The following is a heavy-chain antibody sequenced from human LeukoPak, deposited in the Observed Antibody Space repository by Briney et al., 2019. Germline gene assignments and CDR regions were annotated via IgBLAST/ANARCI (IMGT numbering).Heavy chain of an antibody. J-gene: IGHJ4*02. CDR2: IYYSGST. V-gene: IGHV4-59*01. Sequence: SETLSLTCTVSGGSISSYYWSWVRQPPGKGLEWIGYIYYSGSTNYNPSLKSRVTISVDTSKNQFSLKLSSVTAADTAVYYCARVASGSLLRWGQGTLVTVSS. CDR3: ARVASGSLLR. D-gene: IGHD1-26*01. CDR1: GGSISSYY.